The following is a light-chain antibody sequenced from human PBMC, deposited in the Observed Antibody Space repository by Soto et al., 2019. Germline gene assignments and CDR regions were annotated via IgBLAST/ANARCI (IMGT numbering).Light chain of an antibody. V-gene: IGKV3-20*01. CDR3: QQYRTSPRT. CDR1: HTFDSTF. CDR2: GAS. J-gene: IGKJ5*01. Sequence: EIVLTHSPGTLFLSPGDSAPLFRRAKHTFDSTFLAWYQQKPGQAPRLLIYGASNRATGIPDRFSGSGSGTDFTLTISGLEPEDFAVYYCQQYRTSPRTFGQGTRLEI.